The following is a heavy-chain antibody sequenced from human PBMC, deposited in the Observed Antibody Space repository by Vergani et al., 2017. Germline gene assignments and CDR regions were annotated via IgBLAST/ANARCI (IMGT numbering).Heavy chain of an antibody. CDR2: IYHSGGA. CDR1: GGSITSSSYY. D-gene: IGHD3-9*01. V-gene: IGHV4-39*01. J-gene: IGHJ4*01. Sequence: QLHLQESGPGLVKPSETLSLTCTVSGGSITSSSYYWGWIRQPPGKGLGWIGNIYHSGGAYYNPSLKGRVTISVDTSKNQFSLEVTSVTAADTAIYFCARTESFILRYFHWALWGHGPLVTVSS. CDR3: ARTESFILRYFHWAL.